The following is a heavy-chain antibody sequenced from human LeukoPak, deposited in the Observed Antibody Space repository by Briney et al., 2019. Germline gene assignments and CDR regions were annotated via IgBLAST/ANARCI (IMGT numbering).Heavy chain of an antibody. Sequence: SETLSLTCAVYGGSFSGYYCSWIRQPPGKGLEWIGEINHSGSTNYNPSLKSRVTISVDTSKNQFSLELCSVTAADTAVYYCARGRHGGSRAPWFDPWGQGTLVTVSS. D-gene: IGHD3-16*01. J-gene: IGHJ5*02. CDR3: ARGRHGGSRAPWFDP. V-gene: IGHV4-34*01. CDR2: INHSGST. CDR1: GGSFSGYY.